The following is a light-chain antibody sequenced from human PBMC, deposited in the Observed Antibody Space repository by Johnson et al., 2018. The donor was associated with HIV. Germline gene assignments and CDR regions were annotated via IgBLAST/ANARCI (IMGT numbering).Light chain of an antibody. Sequence: QSVLTQPPSASGTPGQRVTISCSGSSSNIGSNPVNWYQQLPGTAPKLLIYENNKRPSGIPDRFSGSKSGTSATLGITGLQTGDEADYYCGTWDTSLGAQYVFGSGTKVTVL. CDR3: GTWDTSLGAQYV. J-gene: IGLJ1*01. CDR1: SSNIGSNP. V-gene: IGLV1-51*02. CDR2: ENN.